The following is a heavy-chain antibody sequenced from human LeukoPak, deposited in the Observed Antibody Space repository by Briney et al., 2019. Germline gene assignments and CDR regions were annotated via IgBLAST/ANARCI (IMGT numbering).Heavy chain of an antibody. CDR3: ASTRLTLRYFDWLLSDDAFDI. V-gene: IGHV3-66*01. CDR1: GFTVSSNY. Sequence: GGSLRLSCAASGFTVSSNYMSWVRQAPGKGLEWVSVIYSGGSTYYADSVKGRFTISRDNSKNTLYLQMNSLRAEDTAVYYCASTRLTLRYFDWLLSDDAFDIWGQGTMVTVSS. J-gene: IGHJ3*02. CDR2: IYSGGST. D-gene: IGHD3-9*01.